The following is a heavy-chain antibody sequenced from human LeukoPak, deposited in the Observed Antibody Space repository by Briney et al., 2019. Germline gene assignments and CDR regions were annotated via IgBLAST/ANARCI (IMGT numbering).Heavy chain of an antibody. CDR3: QEYSSSSFDF. CDR1: GLTFGVYV. CDR2: IRSKVYAETT. V-gene: IGHV3-49*03. Sequence: GGSLRLSCTGSGLTFGVYVMSWFRKAQGKGLGGVSFIRSKVYAETTEYAASVKGRFTISRDDSKSIAYLQMNSLKTEDTAVYYCQEYSSSSFDFWGQGTLVTVSS. J-gene: IGHJ4*02. D-gene: IGHD6-6*01.